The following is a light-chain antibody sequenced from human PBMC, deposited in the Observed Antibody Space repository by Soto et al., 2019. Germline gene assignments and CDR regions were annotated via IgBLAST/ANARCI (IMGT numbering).Light chain of an antibody. CDR2: DVS. Sequence: QSVLTQPAPLSGSPGPSITISRPRNNSDVGGYNSVSWYQQHPGKAPQLMIYDVSYRPSGVSDRFSGSKSGNTASLTVSGLRAEDEADYYCSSYASTATRVFGGGTKVTVL. J-gene: IGLJ3*02. CDR1: NSDVGGYNS. CDR3: SSYASTATRV. V-gene: IGLV2-14*01.